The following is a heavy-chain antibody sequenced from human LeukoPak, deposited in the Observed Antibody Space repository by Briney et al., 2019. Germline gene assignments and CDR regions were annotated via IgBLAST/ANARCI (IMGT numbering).Heavy chain of an antibody. J-gene: IGHJ5*02. CDR2: ISSSGGST. Sequence: GGSLRLSCAASGFTFSSYAMSWVRQAPGKGLEWVSAISSSGGSTYYADSVKGRFTISRDNSKNTLYLQMNSLRAEDTAVYYCAKVAIFGVVIRWFDPWGQGTLVTVSS. V-gene: IGHV3-23*01. D-gene: IGHD3-3*01. CDR1: GFTFSSYA. CDR3: AKVAIFGVVIRWFDP.